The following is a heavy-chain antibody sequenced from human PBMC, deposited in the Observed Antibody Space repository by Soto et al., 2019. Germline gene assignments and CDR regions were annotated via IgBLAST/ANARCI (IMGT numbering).Heavy chain of an antibody. CDR3: VGRLTSIYNYFDS. D-gene: IGHD2-8*01. CDR1: GYTFTSYP. V-gene: IGHV1-3*01. Sequence: ASVKVSCKASGYTFTSYPMHWVRQAPGQGLEWMGWINAGNGDTKYSQKFQGRVTITRDTSAITAYMELSSLRSEDTAIYYCVGRLTSIYNYFDSWGQGTQVTVSS. J-gene: IGHJ4*02. CDR2: INAGNGDT.